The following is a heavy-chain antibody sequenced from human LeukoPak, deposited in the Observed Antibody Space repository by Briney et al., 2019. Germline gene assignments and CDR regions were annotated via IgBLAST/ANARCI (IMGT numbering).Heavy chain of an antibody. CDR1: RGSTSTYY. D-gene: IGHD6-13*01. CDR2: IYYSGST. V-gene: IGHV4-39*07. Sequence: SETLSLTCTVSRGSTSTYYWGWIRQPPGKGLEWIGSIYYSGSTYYNPSLKSRVTISVDTSKNQFSLKLSSVTAADTAVYYCAREGSSSWYGGNWFDPWGQGTLVTVSS. J-gene: IGHJ5*02. CDR3: AREGSSSWYGGNWFDP.